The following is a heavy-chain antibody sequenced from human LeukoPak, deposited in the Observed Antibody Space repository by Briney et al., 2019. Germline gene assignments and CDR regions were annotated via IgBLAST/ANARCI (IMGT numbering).Heavy chain of an antibody. CDR3: ARDDCSSISCYHNWFDP. V-gene: IGHV3-7*01. CDR1: GFTFSSYW. D-gene: IGHD2-2*01. J-gene: IGHJ5*02. Sequence: PGGSLRLSCAASGFTFSSYWMSRVRQAPGKGLEWVANIKQDGSEKYYLDSVKGRFTISRDNAKNSLYLQMNSLRAEDTAVYYCARDDCSSISCYHNWFDPWGQGTLVTVSS. CDR2: IKQDGSEK.